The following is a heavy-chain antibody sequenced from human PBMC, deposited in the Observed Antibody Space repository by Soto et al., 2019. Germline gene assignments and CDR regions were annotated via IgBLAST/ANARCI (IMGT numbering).Heavy chain of an antibody. Sequence: QVQLQESGPGLVKPSETLSLTCTVSGGSISSYYWSWIRQPPGKGLEWIGYIYYSGSTNYNPSLKSRVTISVDTSKNQFSLKLSSVTAADTAVYYCAGGGLLWFGESNFDYWGQGTLVTVSS. CDR3: AGGGLLWFGESNFDY. D-gene: IGHD3-10*01. J-gene: IGHJ4*02. CDR2: IYYSGST. CDR1: GGSISSYY. V-gene: IGHV4-59*01.